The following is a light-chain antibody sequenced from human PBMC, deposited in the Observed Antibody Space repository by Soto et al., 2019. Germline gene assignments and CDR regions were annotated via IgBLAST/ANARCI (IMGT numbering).Light chain of an antibody. Sequence: EIVLTQSPGTLSLSPGERATLSCRASQSVSTSYLAWYQQKPGQAPRLLLYGASSRATGLPDRFSGSVSGTDFTLTISRLEPEEFAVYYCQQYDSSPLTFGGGNKVEIK. CDR2: GAS. V-gene: IGKV3-20*01. CDR1: QSVSTSY. CDR3: QQYDSSPLT. J-gene: IGKJ4*01.